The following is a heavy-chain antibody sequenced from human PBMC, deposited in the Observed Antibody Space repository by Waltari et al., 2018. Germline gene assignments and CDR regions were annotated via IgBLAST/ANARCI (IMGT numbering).Heavy chain of an antibody. CDR1: GFSFSRYT. CDR2: IDSTETYM. J-gene: IGHJ4*02. Sequence: VQSVASRLDLVHAGGSPCLDLAPSGFSFSRYTTNWVRQTPGKGLEWIAYIDSTETYMYYTDAVKGRFTIARDNAKKTLFLQLTSLRVEDTALYYCARDGRDFNYYGYYFDLWGQGTMVTVSS. V-gene: IGHV3-21*05. CDR3: ARDGRDFNYYGYYFDL. D-gene: IGHD2-15*01.